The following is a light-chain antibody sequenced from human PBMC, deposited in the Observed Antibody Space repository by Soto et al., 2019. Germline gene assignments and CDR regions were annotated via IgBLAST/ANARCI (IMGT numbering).Light chain of an antibody. J-gene: IGKJ5*01. CDR3: QQYNNWPAIT. Sequence: EIVMTQSPATLSVSPGERATLSCRAGQSVSSNLAWYQQKPGQAPRLLIYGASTRATGIPARFSGSGSGTEFTLTIRSLQSEDFAVYYCQQYNNWPAITFGQGTRLEI. CDR1: QSVSSN. V-gene: IGKV3D-15*01. CDR2: GAS.